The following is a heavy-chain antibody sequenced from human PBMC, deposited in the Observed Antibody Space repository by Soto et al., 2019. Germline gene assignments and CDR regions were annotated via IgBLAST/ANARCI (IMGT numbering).Heavy chain of an antibody. CDR2: IYYSGST. CDR1: GGSISSDY. CDR3: ARDSRSGGSEYYLDY. D-gene: IGHD2-15*01. J-gene: IGHJ4*02. Sequence: SVTLSLTCTVSGGSISSDYWSWIRQPPGKGLEWIGYIYYSGSTNYNPSLKSRVTISVDTSKNQFSLKLSSVTAADTAVYYCARDSRSGGSEYYLDYWGQGTLVTVS. V-gene: IGHV4-59*01.